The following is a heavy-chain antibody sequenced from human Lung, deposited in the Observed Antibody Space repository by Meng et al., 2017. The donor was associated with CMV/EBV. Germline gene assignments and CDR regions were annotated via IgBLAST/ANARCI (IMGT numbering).Heavy chain of an antibody. CDR1: GYTFTGYY. D-gene: IGHD2-2*01. J-gene: IGHJ4*02. V-gene: IGHV1-2*02. CDR2: INPNSGGT. Sequence: ASVXVSCKASGYTFTGYYMHWVRQAPGQGLEWMGWINPNSGGTNYAQKFQGRVTMTRDTSISTAYMELSRLRPDDTAVYYCAGGPRSSTSLGYWGQGTLVTVSS. CDR3: AGGPRSSTSLGY.